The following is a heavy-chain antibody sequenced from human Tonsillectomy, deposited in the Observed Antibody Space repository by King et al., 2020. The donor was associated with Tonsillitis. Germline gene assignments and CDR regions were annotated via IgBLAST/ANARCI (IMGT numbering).Heavy chain of an antibody. Sequence: VQLVESGGGLVQPGGSLRLSCSASGFTFSSYPMHWVREAPGKVLEYDSVFISNGVTTYYADSVKDRFTISSDNSKNTLYLQMSSLNTEDTAVYYCVKTMSGYYYDYWGQGTLVTVSS. CDR3: VKTMSGYYYDY. J-gene: IGHJ4*02. V-gene: IGHV3-64D*06. CDR1: GFTFSSYP. D-gene: IGHD3-3*01. CDR2: FISNGVTT.